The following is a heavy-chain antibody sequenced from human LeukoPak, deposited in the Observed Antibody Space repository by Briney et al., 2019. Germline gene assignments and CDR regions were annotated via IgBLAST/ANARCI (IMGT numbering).Heavy chain of an antibody. CDR2: ISSRGDST. J-gene: IGHJ4*02. Sequence: GGSLILSCAASGFIFSNYAMSWVRQVPGRGLEWVSTISSRGDSTYVADSVKGRFTISRDNAKNSLYLQMNSLRAEDTAVYYCARVRSGSYYLGIDYWGQGTLVTVSS. D-gene: IGHD1-26*01. CDR3: ARVRSGSYYLGIDY. CDR1: GFIFSNYA. V-gene: IGHV3-23*01.